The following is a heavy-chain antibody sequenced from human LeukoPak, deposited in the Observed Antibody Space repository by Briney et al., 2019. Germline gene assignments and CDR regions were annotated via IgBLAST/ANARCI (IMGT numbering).Heavy chain of an antibody. CDR2: IYCSGST. CDR3: AKGSGGSGSYYPYYFDY. D-gene: IGHD3-10*01. V-gene: IGHV4-59*01. CDR1: GGSISSYY. Sequence: SETLSLTCTVSGGSISSYYWSWIRQRPGKGLEWIGYIYCSGSTNYNPSLKSRVTISVDTSKNQVSLKLSSVTAADTAVYYCAKGSGGSGSYYPYYFDYWGQGTLVTVSS. J-gene: IGHJ4*02.